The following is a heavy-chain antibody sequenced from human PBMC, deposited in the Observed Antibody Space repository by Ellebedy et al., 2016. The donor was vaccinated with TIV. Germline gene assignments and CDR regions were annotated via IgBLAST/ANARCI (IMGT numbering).Heavy chain of an antibody. D-gene: IGHD1-26*01. CDR1: GFTFSSYS. V-gene: IGHV3-21*01. Sequence: GESLKISCAASGFTFSSYSMNWVRQAPGKGLEWVSSISSSSSYIYYADSVKGRFTISRDNAKNSLYLQMNSLRAEDTAVYYCARGLREWDLKSGIVPGNWFDPWGQGTLVTVSS. CDR3: ARGLREWDLKSGIVPGNWFDP. J-gene: IGHJ5*02. CDR2: ISSSSSYI.